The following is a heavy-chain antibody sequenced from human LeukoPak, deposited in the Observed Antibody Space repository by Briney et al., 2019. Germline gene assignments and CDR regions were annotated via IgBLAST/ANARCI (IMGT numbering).Heavy chain of an antibody. CDR2: IYYSGST. CDR1: GGSISSYY. V-gene: IGHV4-59*08. Sequence: SETLSLTCTVSGGSISSYYWSWIRQPPGKGLEWIGYIYYSGSTNYNPSLKSRVTISVDTSKNQFSLKLSSVTTADTAVYFCARSRQASGLFNSWGQGTLVVVSS. D-gene: IGHD3-10*01. J-gene: IGHJ5*01. CDR3: ARSRQASGLFNS.